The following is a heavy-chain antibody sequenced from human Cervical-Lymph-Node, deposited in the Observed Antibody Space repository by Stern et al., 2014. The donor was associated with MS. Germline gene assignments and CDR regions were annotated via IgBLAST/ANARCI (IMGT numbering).Heavy chain of an antibody. CDR2: NNSATGTP. V-gene: IGHV7-4-1*02. CDR3: RGRSQKQQLGKLDP. Sequence: VQLVESGSELKKPGASVKLSCKTSGYTLTNFPMNWVRQAPGQGLEWMGWNNSATGTPKYAQGFTRRIVFTLDPSFNTSMLPINDLQAADPAVYCFRGRSQKQQLGKLDPWGQGTLVSVSS. CDR1: GYTLTNFP. J-gene: IGHJ5*02. D-gene: IGHD6-13*01.